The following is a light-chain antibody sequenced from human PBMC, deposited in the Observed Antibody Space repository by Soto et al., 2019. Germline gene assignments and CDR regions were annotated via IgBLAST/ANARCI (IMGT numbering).Light chain of an antibody. CDR3: QQYGSSPRT. CDR1: QSVSNNY. CDR2: GAS. Sequence: EIVLTQSPGTLSLSPGERATLSCRASQSVSNNYLAWYQQKPGQAPRLLIYGASGRATGIPDRFSGSGSGTDFTLTISRLEPEDFAVYYCQQYGSSPRTFGHGTKVEIK. J-gene: IGKJ1*01. V-gene: IGKV3-20*01.